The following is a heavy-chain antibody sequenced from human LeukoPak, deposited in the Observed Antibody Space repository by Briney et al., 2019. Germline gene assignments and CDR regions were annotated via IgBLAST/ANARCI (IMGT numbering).Heavy chain of an antibody. CDR2: ISPTGSTT. V-gene: IGHV3-74*01. Sequence: GGSLRLSCTASGFSFSGHWMHWARQLPGKGLVWVSRISPTGSTTSYADSVRGRFTVSRDNAKNTLYLQVNNLRAEDTAVYYCARGPNSNWSGLDFWGQGTLVTVSS. CDR3: ARGPNSNWSGLDF. J-gene: IGHJ4*02. CDR1: GFSFSGHW. D-gene: IGHD6-6*01.